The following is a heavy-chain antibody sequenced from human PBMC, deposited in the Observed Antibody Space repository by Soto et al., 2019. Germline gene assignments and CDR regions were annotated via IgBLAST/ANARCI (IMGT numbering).Heavy chain of an antibody. D-gene: IGHD3-22*01. CDR3: ARRTYYYDSSGYSNGYYFDY. CDR2: IYPGDSDT. CDR1: GYSFTSYW. J-gene: IGHJ4*02. Sequence: GESLKISCKGSGYSFTSYWIGWVRQMPGKGLEWMGIIYPGDSDTRYSPSFQGQVTISADKSISTAYLQWSSLKASDTAMYYCARRTYYYDSSGYSNGYYFDYWGQGTLVTVSS. V-gene: IGHV5-51*01.